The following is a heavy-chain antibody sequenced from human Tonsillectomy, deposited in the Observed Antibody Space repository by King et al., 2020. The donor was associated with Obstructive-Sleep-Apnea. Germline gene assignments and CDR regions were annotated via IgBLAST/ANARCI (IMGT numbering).Heavy chain of an antibody. D-gene: IGHD1-26*01. CDR3: ARVHGHYSGLDP. Sequence: VQLVESGGGVVQPGRSLRLSCAASGFSFSSHGMHWVRQAPGKGLEWVAVIWYDGSEKYYADSVKGRFTISRDNSKNTLFLQMNSLRAEDTAVYYCARVHGHYSGLDPWGQGTLVTVSA. CDR2: IWYDGSEK. V-gene: IGHV3-33*01. J-gene: IGHJ5*02. CDR1: GFSFSSHG.